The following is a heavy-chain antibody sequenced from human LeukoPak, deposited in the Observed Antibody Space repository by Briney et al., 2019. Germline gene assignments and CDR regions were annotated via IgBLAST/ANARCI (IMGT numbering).Heavy chain of an antibody. J-gene: IGHJ4*02. CDR3: ARYEYGGIDY. V-gene: IGHV3-53*01. CDR2: IYSGGST. D-gene: IGHD4-23*01. CDR1: GFTVSSNY. Sequence: PGGSLRLSCAASGFTVSSNYMSWVRQASGKGLEWVSVIYSGGSTYYADSVKGRFTISRDNSRDTLYLQMNSLRAEDTAVYYCARYEYGGIDYWGQGTLVTVSS.